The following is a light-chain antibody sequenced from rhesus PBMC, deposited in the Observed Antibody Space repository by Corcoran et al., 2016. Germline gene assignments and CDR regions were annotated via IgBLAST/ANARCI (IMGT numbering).Light chain of an antibody. J-gene: IGKJ4*01. CDR2: YAN. CDR1: QGISSY. CDR3: QQGNLT. Sequence: DIQMSQSPSSLSASVGDRVTITCRASQGISSYLNWYQQKPGKAPKLLIYYANSLASGVPSRFSGSGSGTKFTLTISSLQPEDFATYYCQQGNLTFGGGTKVELK. V-gene: IGKV1-32*04.